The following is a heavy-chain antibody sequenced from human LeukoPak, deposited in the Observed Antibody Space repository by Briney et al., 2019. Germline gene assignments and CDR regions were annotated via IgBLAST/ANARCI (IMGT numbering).Heavy chain of an antibody. CDR2: ISAYDGKT. Sequence: ASVKVSCKASGYTFSSYGISWVRQAPGQGLEWMGWISAYDGKTKYAQKIQGRVTMTTDTFTSTAYMELRSLRSDDTAVYYCALYSRTLNAFDIWGQGTMVTVSS. J-gene: IGHJ3*02. D-gene: IGHD2-21*01. CDR3: ALYSRTLNAFDI. V-gene: IGHV1-18*04. CDR1: GYTFSSYG.